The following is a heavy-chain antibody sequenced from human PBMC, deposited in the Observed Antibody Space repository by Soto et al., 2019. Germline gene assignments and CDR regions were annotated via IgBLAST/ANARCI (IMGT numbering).Heavy chain of an antibody. Sequence: PSETLSLTXIVSGGSISSTTYYWGWIRQPPGKGLEWIGVIYYTGSAYYSPSLKSRVTMSVDTSKNQFSLKLSSVTAADTAVYYCVRPLGGSSYYFEYWGQGTLVTVSS. D-gene: IGHD3-10*01. CDR2: IYYTGSA. CDR1: GGSISSTTYY. CDR3: VRPLGGSSYYFEY. V-gene: IGHV4-39*01. J-gene: IGHJ4*02.